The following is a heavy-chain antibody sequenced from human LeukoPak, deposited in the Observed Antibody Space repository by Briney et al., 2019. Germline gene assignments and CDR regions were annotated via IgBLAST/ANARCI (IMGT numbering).Heavy chain of an antibody. D-gene: IGHD3-9*01. CDR2: ISGSGANT. CDR3: AQERAGYSNPYYFDY. J-gene: IGHJ4*02. V-gene: IGHV3-23*01. CDR1: GFTFSTYA. Sequence: PGGSLRLSCAASGFTFSTYAMSWVRQAPGKGLEWVSTISGSGANTYYADSVRGRFTISRDNSKNTLYLHINSLRAEDTAVYYCAQERAGYSNPYYFDYWGQGTLVTVSS.